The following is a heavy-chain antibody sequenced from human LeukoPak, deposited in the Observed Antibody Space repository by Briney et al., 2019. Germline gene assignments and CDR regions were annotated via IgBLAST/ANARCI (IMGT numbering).Heavy chain of an antibody. V-gene: IGHV3-30-3*01. CDR3: HDSVDY. CDR1: GFTFSSYA. D-gene: IGHD3-22*01. J-gene: IGHJ4*02. Sequence: GGSLRLSCAASGFTFSSYAMRWVRQAPGKGLEWVAIISYDGSNKYYADSVKGRFTISRDNSKNTLYLQMNSLRAEDTAVYYCHDSVDYWGQGTLVTVSS. CDR2: ISYDGSNK.